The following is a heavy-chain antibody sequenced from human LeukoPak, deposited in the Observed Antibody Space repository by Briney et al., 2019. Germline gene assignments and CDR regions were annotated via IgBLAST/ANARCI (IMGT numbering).Heavy chain of an antibody. J-gene: IGHJ6*04. V-gene: IGHV5-51*01. CDR1: GYSLTSYW. Sequence: GESLKISCKGSGYSLTSYWIVWVRQMPGKGLEWMGIIYPGDSDTRYSPSFQGQVTISADKSISTAYLQWSSLKASDTAMYYCARSDYDFWSGYSRAMDVWGKGTTVTVSS. CDR3: ARSDYDFWSGYSRAMDV. D-gene: IGHD3-3*01. CDR2: IYPGDSDT.